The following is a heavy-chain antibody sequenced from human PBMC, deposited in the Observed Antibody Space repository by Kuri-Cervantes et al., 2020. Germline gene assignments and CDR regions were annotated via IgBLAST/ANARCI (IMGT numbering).Heavy chain of an antibody. J-gene: IGHJ4*02. CDR2: IRYDGSNE. CDR3: AKDDGANSVVVY. D-gene: IGHD4-23*01. Sequence: GGSLRLSCAASGFTFSSYAMHWVRQAPGKGLEWVAFIRYDGSNEYYADSLKGRFTISRDNSKNTLYLQMNSLRTEDTAVYYCAKDDGANSVVVYWGQGTLVTVSS. CDR1: GFTFSSYA. V-gene: IGHV3-30*02.